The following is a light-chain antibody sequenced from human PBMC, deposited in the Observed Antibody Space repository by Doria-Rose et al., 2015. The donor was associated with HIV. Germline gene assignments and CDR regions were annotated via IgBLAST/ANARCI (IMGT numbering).Light chain of an antibody. J-gene: IGKJ3*01. CDR1: QSLLYTSKNY. CDR3: QQYYDTPS. CDR2: WAS. Sequence: DIQVTQSPESLGMSLGERATPNCKSNQSLLYTSKNYLAWYQQKPGQPTTLLIYWASTRQSGVPARFSGSGSGTDFTLTISSLEAEDVAVYYCQQYYDTPSFGPGTTVDIK. V-gene: IGKV4-1*01.